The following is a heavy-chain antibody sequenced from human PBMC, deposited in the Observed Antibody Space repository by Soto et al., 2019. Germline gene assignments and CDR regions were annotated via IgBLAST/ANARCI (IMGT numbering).Heavy chain of an antibody. CDR1: GYTFAGYF. Sequence: ASAKVSCQASGYTFAGYFFHWVRQAPGQGLEWMGRINSNSGGTNYAQKFQGRVTMTRDPPISTASMVLSRLASGDPAASYCARSGYCRITTSPNMFPPWGQGTLVAVCS. V-gene: IGHV1-2*02. J-gene: IGHJ5*02. CDR2: INSNSGGT. CDR3: ARSGYCRITTSPNMFPP. D-gene: IGHD2-2*01.